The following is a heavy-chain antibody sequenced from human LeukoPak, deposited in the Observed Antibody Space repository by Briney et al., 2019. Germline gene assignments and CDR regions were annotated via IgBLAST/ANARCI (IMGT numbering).Heavy chain of an antibody. V-gene: IGHV4-39*01. CDR2: IYYSGST. CDR3: ARRSVDTALVDP. Sequence: PSETLSPTCTVSGGSISSSSYYWGWIRQPPGKGLEWIGSIYYSGSTYYNPSLKSRVTISVDTSKNQFSLKLSSVTAADTAVYYCARRSVDTALVDPWGQGTLVTVSS. CDR1: GGSISSSSYY. J-gene: IGHJ5*02. D-gene: IGHD5-18*01.